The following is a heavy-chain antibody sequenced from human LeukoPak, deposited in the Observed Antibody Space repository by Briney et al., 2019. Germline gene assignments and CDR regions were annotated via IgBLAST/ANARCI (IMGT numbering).Heavy chain of an antibody. J-gene: IGHJ6*02. CDR2: ISDSAVNT. V-gene: IGHV3-23*01. CDR1: GLAFNSYG. D-gene: IGHD3-16*01. CDR3: AKSPFILKLRSGELWLYPMDV. Sequence: GGSLRLSCAASGLAFNSYGMSWVRQAPGKGQEWVSAISDSAVNTYYAASVKGRFTVSRDNSNSTLYLQMNSLRAEDTAVYYCAKSPFILKLRSGELWLYPMDVWGQGTTVTVSS.